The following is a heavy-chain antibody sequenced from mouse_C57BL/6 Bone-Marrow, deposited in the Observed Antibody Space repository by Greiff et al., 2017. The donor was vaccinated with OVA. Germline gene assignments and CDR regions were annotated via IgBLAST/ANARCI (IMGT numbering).Heavy chain of an antibody. Sequence: VQLQQSGPELVKPGASVKISCKASGYTFTDYYMNWVKQSHGKSLEWIGDINPNNGGTSYNQKFKGKATLTVDKSSSTAYMELRSLTSEDSAVYYCARGGRKATFAYWGQGTLVTVSA. CDR1: GYTFTDYY. D-gene: IGHD3-2*02. V-gene: IGHV1-26*01. CDR3: ARGGRKATFAY. CDR2: INPNNGGT. J-gene: IGHJ3*01.